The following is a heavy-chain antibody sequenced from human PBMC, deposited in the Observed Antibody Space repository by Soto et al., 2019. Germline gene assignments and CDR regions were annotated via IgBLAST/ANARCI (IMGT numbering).Heavy chain of an antibody. J-gene: IGHJ6*01. CDR2: TYYRSKWYN. CDR3: ARDWRHSSSSPDYYYSGTDV. Sequence: SQALSLTCASSGENVSSNRCSWNWIRQSPSRGLEWLGRTYYRSKWYNDYAVSVKSRITINPDTSKNQFSLQLNSVTPEDTAVYYCARDWRHSSSSPDYYYSGTDVWGQGTTVTVSS. V-gene: IGHV6-1*01. CDR1: GENVSSNRCS. D-gene: IGHD6-6*01.